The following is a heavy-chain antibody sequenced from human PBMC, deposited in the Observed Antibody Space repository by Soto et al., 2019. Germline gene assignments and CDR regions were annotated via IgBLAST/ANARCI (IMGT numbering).Heavy chain of an antibody. D-gene: IGHD6-19*01. CDR1: GGSFSGYY. J-gene: IGHJ4*02. Sequence: QVQLQQWGAGLLKPSETLSLTCAVYGGSFSGYYWSWIRQPPGKGLEWIGEINHSGSTNYNPSLKSRVTISVDTSKNQFSLKLSSVTAADTAVYYCASHSSGWSRFPEYWGQGTLVTVSS. V-gene: IGHV4-34*01. CDR3: ASHSSGWSRFPEY. CDR2: INHSGST.